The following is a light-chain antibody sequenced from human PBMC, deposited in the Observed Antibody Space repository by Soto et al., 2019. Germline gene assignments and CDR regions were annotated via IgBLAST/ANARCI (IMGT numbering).Light chain of an antibody. Sequence: EIQITQSPSTLSAAVGDRGNLTCRASPNINNKLAWFQQKTGKAPKLLIYDGYTLESEVPSRFSGSGSWTEFTLPIGSRQADDFANFYCQQYDTYFRYTFGQGTKLDIK. V-gene: IGKV1-5*01. CDR2: DGY. CDR3: QQYDTYFRYT. CDR1: PNINNK. J-gene: IGKJ2*01.